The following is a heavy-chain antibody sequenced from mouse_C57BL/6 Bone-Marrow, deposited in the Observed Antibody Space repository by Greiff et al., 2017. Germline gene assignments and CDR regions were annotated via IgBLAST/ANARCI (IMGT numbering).Heavy chain of an antibody. D-gene: IGHD1-1*01. J-gene: IGHJ1*03. CDR1: GYTFTSYG. CDR2: IYPRSGNT. CDR3: ARLGPHYYGSSWYFDV. Sequence: VQLQASGAELARPGASVKLSCKASGYTFTSYGISWVKQRTGQGLEWIGEIYPRSGNTYYNEKFKGKDTLTEDKSSSTAYMELRSLTSEDSAVYFCARLGPHYYGSSWYFDVWSTGTTVTVSS. V-gene: IGHV1-81*01.